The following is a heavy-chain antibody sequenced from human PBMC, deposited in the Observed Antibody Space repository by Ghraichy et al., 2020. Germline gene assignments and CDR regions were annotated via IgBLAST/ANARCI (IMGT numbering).Heavy chain of an antibody. Sequence: GGSRLSCAASGFTVSSNYMSWVRQAPGKGLEWVSVIYSGGSTYYADSVKGRFTISRDNSKNTLYLQMNSLRAEDTAVYYCARENDGNFDYWGQGTLVTVSS. J-gene: IGHJ4*02. CDR3: ARENDGNFDY. CDR1: GFTVSSNY. V-gene: IGHV3-66*01. CDR2: IYSGGST.